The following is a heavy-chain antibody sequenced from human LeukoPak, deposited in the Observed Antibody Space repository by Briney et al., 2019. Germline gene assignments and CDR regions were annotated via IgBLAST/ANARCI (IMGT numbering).Heavy chain of an antibody. D-gene: IGHD1-26*01. J-gene: IGHJ4*02. CDR2: IYPGDFDT. CDR1: GYSFTSYW. V-gene: IGHV5-51*01. Sequence: GESLKISCKGSGYSFTSYWIGWVRQMPGKGLEWMGIIYPGDFDTRYSPSFQGQVTISADKSISTAYLQWSSLKASDTAMYYCARNPTQWELRPYYFDYWGQGTLVTVSS. CDR3: ARNPTQWELRPYYFDY.